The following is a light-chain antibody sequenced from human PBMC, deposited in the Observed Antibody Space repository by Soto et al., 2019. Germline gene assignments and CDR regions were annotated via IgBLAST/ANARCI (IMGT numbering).Light chain of an antibody. CDR1: QSVSSY. CDR2: DAS. Sequence: EIVLPQSPATLSLSPGERATLSCRASQSVSSYLAWYQQKPGQAPSLLIYDASNRSTGIPARCSGSGCGTDFPLTISRLEPDDFEVYYCQQRSNWITFGQGTRLEIK. J-gene: IGKJ5*01. CDR3: QQRSNWIT. V-gene: IGKV3-11*01.